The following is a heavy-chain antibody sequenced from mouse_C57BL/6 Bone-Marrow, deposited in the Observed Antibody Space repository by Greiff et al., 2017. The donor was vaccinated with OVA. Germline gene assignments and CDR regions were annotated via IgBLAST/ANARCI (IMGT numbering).Heavy chain of an antibody. CDR1: GYTFTDYY. CDR3: APSDWDGWYFDV. CDR2: INPNNGGT. J-gene: IGHJ1*03. Sequence: VQLQQSGPELVKPGASVKISCKASGYTFTDYYMNWVKQSHGKSLEWIGDINPNNGGTSYNQKFKGKATLTVDKSSSTAYMELRSLTSEDSAVYYCAPSDWDGWYFDVWGTGTTVTVSS. D-gene: IGHD4-1*01. V-gene: IGHV1-26*01.